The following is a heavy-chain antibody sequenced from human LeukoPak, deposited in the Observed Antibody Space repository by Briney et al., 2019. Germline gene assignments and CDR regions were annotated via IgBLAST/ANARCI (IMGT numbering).Heavy chain of an antibody. CDR2: ISGYGHQT. CDR3: ANDANYYDSSGYLIPFDY. V-gene: IGHV3-23*01. CDR1: GFTFSRFA. Sequence: PGGSRRLSCSASGFTFSRFAMTWVRQLPGRGLEWVSSISGYGHQTYYADSVKGRFSVSRDNSKNILYLQMDSLRADDSALYYCANDANYYDSSGYLIPFDYWGQGTLVTVSS. J-gene: IGHJ4*02. D-gene: IGHD3-22*01.